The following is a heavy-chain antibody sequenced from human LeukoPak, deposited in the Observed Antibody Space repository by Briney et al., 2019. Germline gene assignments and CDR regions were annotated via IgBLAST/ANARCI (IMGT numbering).Heavy chain of an antibody. Sequence: SETLSLTCAVYGGSFSGYYWSWIRQPPGKGLEWMGEINHSGSTNYNPSLKSRVTISVDTSKNQFSLKLSSVTAADTAVYYCARDWGYCSGGSCYHWGQGTMVTVSS. CDR2: INHSGST. CDR1: GGSFSGYY. V-gene: IGHV4-34*01. D-gene: IGHD2-15*01. CDR3: ARDWGYCSGGSCYH. J-gene: IGHJ3*01.